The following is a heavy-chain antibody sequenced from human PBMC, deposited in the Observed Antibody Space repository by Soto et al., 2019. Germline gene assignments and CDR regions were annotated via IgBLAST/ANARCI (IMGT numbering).Heavy chain of an antibody. CDR1: GFTFSSYA. V-gene: IGHV3-23*01. Sequence: EVRLLESGEGLVQPGGSLKLSCAASGFTFSSYAMSWVRQAPGKGLEWVSSIGGSGGNTYYADSVKGRFTISRDNSKNTLFLQLNRLRAEATAEYYCARVVRYFDTPYGMDVWGHGTTVTVSS. CDR2: IGGSGGNT. CDR3: ARVVRYFDTPYGMDV. J-gene: IGHJ6*02. D-gene: IGHD3-9*01.